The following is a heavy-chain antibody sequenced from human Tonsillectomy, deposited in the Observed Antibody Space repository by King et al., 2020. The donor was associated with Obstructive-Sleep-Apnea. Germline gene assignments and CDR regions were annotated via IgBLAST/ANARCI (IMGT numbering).Heavy chain of an antibody. V-gene: IGHV3-48*04. CDR2: ISISSTTI. Sequence: VQLVESGGGLVQPGGSLRLSCAASGFTFSSYSMNWVRQAPGKGLEGVSYISISSTTIYYADSVKGRFTISRDDAKNSLYLQMNSLRAEDTAVYYCATWTRGLWGRGTLVTVSS. CDR1: GFTFSSYS. CDR3: ATWTRGL. D-gene: IGHD3/OR15-3a*01. J-gene: IGHJ2*01.